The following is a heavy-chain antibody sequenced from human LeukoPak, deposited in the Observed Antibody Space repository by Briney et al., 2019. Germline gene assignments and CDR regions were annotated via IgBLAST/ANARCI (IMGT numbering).Heavy chain of an antibody. CDR2: ISYDGGNK. V-gene: IGHV3-30*18. J-gene: IGHJ4*02. D-gene: IGHD4-17*01. CDR1: GFSFSSYG. CDR3: AKRHDYGEVQDY. Sequence: GGSLRLSCATSGFSFSSYGMHWVRQAPAKGLEWVAVISYDGGNKYYADSVKGRFTISRDNSKNTLYLQMNSLRAEDTAVYYCAKRHDYGEVQDYWGQGTLVTVSS.